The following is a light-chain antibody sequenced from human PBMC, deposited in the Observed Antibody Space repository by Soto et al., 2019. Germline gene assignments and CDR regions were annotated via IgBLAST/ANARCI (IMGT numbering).Light chain of an antibody. Sequence: IGVAQSVVTVSVTQGERATLSCRASQSISSNLAWYLQKVGQAPRLLIYGASTRATGIPDRFSGSGSGTDFTLTISRLQPEDFAVYYCQQYNQWPRTFGQGTKVDI. CDR3: QQYNQWPRT. CDR1: QSISSN. CDR2: GAS. J-gene: IGKJ1*01. V-gene: IGKV3D-15*01.